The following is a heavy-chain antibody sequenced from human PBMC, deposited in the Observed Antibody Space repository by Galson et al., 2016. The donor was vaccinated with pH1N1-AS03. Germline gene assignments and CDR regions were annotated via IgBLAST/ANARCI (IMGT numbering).Heavy chain of an antibody. J-gene: IGHJ6*02. CDR3: ARGQYPGTPRGGLDV. D-gene: IGHD2-15*01. CDR1: GFTFSNYW. Sequence: SLRLSCAASGFTFSNYWMTWVRQAPGKGLEWVANIKQDGSETYYVDSVKGRFTISRDNAKDSLYLQMNSLRADDTAVYYWARGQYPGTPRGGLDVWGQGTTVTVSS. V-gene: IGHV3-7*01. CDR2: IKQDGSET.